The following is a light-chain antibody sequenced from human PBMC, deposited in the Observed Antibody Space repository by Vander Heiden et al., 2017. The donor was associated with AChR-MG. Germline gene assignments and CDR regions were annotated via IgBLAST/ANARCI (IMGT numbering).Light chain of an antibody. CDR1: QSVDKY. CDR2: ETS. J-gene: IGKJ4*01. Sequence: EIVLTQSPATLSLSPGEGATLSCRASQSVDKYLAWYQQKPGQTPRLLIYETSNRATDIPARFSGSGSATDFTLTISSLEPEDFAVYYCQQHFNWPRATFGGGTKVEIK. CDR3: QQHFNWPRAT. V-gene: IGKV3-11*01.